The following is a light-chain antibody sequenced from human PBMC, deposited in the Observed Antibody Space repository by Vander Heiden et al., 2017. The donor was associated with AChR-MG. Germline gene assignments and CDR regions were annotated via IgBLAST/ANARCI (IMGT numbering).Light chain of an antibody. CDR2: DAA. CDR3: QLDDGSSMYT. J-gene: IGKJ2*01. Sequence: EIVLTQSPGTLSLSPGERATFSCRASPIINNNYLGWYQQKPGQVPRVLIYDAATRAAGVPARFSGTAYGTDFTLTMSRLEPEAFAIYYCQLDDGSSMYTFRQRTK. CDR1: PIINNNY. V-gene: IGKV3-20*01.